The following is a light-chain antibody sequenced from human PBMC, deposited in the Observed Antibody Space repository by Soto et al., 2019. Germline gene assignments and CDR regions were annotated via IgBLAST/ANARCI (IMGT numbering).Light chain of an antibody. CDR3: CSDAGSGIYV. CDR1: SSDVGRYNF. V-gene: IGLV2-23*02. CDR2: EVT. Sequence: QLVLTQPASVSGSPGQSITISCTGTSSDVGRYNFVSWYQQYPGKAPRVLINEVTKRPSGVSNRFSGSKSGNTAFLTISGLQAEDEADYYCCSDAGSGIYVFGTGTKLTVL. J-gene: IGLJ1*01.